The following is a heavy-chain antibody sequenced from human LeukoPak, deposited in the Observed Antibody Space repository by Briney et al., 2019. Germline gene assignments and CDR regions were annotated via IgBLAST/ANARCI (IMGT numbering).Heavy chain of an antibody. CDR1: GGSNSSYY. CDR2: IYYSGST. J-gene: IGHJ5*02. CDR3: ARHAATGTTSSLRFDP. D-gene: IGHD4-17*01. V-gene: IGHV4-59*08. Sequence: KPSENPSPTRTVPGGSNSSYYWTGGRQPPPKGLKWIWYIYYSGSTNYNPSLKSRVTISVDTSKNQFSLKLSSVTAADTAVYYCARHAATGTTSSLRFDPWGQGTLVTVSS.